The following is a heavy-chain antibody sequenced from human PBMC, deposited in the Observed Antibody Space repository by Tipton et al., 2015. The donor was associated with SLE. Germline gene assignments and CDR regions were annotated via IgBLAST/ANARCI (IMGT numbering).Heavy chain of an antibody. D-gene: IGHD3-16*01. CDR3: ARQRSIGGKDYGMDV. V-gene: IGHV4-59*08. CDR2: MHYRGDT. J-gene: IGHJ6*02. Sequence: TLSLTCTVSGDSISRYYWSWIRQPPGRGLEWIGYMHYRGDTHYNPSLKSRVTISVDTSKIHFSLNLSFVTAADTAVYYCARQRSIGGKDYGMDVWGQGTTVTVSS. CDR1: GDSISRYY.